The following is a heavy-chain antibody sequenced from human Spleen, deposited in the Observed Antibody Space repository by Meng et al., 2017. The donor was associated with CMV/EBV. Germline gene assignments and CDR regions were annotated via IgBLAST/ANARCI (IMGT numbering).Heavy chain of an antibody. D-gene: IGHD2-2*01. CDR1: GFTFSDYY. J-gene: IGHJ3*02. CDR3: ARGSVQYRPFAFDI. V-gene: IGHV3-11*04. CDR2: FSSSGSTI. Sequence: GGSLRLSCAASGFTFSDYYMSWFRQAPGKGLEWVSSFSSSGSTIYYADAVKGRFTITRDNAKNSLYLQMNSLRAEDTAVDYCARGSVQYRPFAFDIWGQGSMVTVSS.